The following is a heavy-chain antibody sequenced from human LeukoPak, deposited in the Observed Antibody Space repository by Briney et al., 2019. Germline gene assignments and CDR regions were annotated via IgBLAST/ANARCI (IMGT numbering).Heavy chain of an antibody. V-gene: IGHV5-51*01. D-gene: IGHD6-19*01. CDR3: ARQADSSAYDY. J-gene: IGHJ4*02. CDR1: GYSFSNYW. CDR2: FYPGDSDT. Sequence: ESLKISCKGSGYSFSNYWIGWVRQMPGKGLEWMGIFYPGDSDTRYSPSFQGQVTISADRSLNTAYLQWSSLKASDTAMYYCARQADSSAYDYWGQGTLVTVSS.